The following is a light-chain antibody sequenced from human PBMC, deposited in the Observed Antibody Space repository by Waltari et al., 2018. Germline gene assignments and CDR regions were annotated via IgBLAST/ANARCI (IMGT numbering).Light chain of an antibody. CDR3: QTGGHGTWV. J-gene: IGLJ3*02. CDR1: SGHSNNI. CDR2: INSDGSH. V-gene: IGLV4-69*01. Sequence: QLVVTQSSSASASLGASVKLTCTLDSGHSNNIIAWLQQQPEKGPRYLMKINSDGSHSKGDEIPDRFSGSSSGAERYLTISNLQSEDDGDYYCQTGGHGTWVFGGGTKLTVL.